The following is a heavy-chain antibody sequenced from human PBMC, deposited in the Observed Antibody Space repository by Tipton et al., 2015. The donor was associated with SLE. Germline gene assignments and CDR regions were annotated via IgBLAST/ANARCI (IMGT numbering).Heavy chain of an antibody. CDR1: GGSVSSGTDY. D-gene: IGHD6-6*01. J-gene: IGHJ4*02. CDR3: ATYGQSSTSAFDY. Sequence: TLSLTCTVFGGSVSSGTDYWSWIRQPPGKGLEWIGSISYSGITYYNPSLKSRVTISVDTSKNQFSLKLGSVTAADTAVYYCATYGQSSTSAFDYWGQGTLVTVSS. V-gene: IGHV4-39*07. CDR2: ISYSGIT.